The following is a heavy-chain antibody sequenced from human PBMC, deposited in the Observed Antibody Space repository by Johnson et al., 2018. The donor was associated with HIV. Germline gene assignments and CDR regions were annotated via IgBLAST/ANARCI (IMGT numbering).Heavy chain of an antibody. D-gene: IGHD1-26*01. Sequence: QVQLVESGGGVVQPGRSLRLSCAASGFTFSSYGMHWVRQAPGKGLEWVAVISYDGSNKYYADSVKGRFTISRDNSKNTLYLQMNSLRAEDTAVYYCAKMAGIYSSPFPFPVKKPREDAVDSWGQGTMVTVSS. J-gene: IGHJ3*02. V-gene: IGHV3-30*18. CDR1: GFTFSSYG. CDR2: ISYDGSNK. CDR3: AKMAGIYSSPFPFPVKKPREDAVDS.